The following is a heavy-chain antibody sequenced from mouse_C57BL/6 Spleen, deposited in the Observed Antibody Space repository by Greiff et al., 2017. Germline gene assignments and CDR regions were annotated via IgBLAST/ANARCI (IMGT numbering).Heavy chain of an antibody. CDR3: ARGQATSY. CDR1: GYTFTDYY. CDR2: INPNNGGT. D-gene: IGHD6-1*01. V-gene: IGHV1-26*01. J-gene: IGHJ2*01. Sequence: VQLQQSGPELVKPGASVKISCKASGYTFTDYYMNWVKQSHGKSLEWIGDINPNNGGTSYNQKFKGKATLTVDKSSSTAYMELRSLTSEDSAVYYCARGQATSYWGQGTTLTVSS.